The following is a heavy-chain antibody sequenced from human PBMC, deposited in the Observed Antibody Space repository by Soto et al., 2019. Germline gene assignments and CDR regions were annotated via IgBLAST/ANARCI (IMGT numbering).Heavy chain of an antibody. CDR1: GYTFTSYD. V-gene: IGHV1-8*01. J-gene: IGHJ6*03. Sequence: ASVKVSCKASGYTFTSYDINWVRQATGRGLEWMGWMNPNSGNTGYAQKFQGRVTMTRNTSISTAYMELSSLRSEDTAVYYCARAVRGSYCSSTSCYGIYYYYYYYMDVWGKGTTVTVSS. CDR3: ARAVRGSYCSSTSCYGIYYYYYYYMDV. D-gene: IGHD2-2*01. CDR2: MNPNSGNT.